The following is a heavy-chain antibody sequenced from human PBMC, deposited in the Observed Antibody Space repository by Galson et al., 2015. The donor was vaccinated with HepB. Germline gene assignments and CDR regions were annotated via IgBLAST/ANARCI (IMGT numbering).Heavy chain of an antibody. D-gene: IGHD6-13*01. CDR3: ARARTSSNWPYNWFDP. V-gene: IGHV4-34*01. Sequence: ETLSLTCAVYGGSLSDYFWNWIRQPPGKGLEWIGEISHKGITNYNSSLKSRATISVDTSKNQLSLNLKSVTGADTAMYYCARARTSSNWPYNWFDPWGQGILVTVSS. J-gene: IGHJ5*02. CDR2: ISHKGIT. CDR1: GGSLSDYF.